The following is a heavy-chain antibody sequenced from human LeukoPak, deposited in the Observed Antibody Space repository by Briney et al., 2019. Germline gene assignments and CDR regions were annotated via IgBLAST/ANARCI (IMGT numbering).Heavy chain of an antibody. CDR3: ARGGGNFDY. CDR1: GFTFTTYW. CDR2: IKQDGSGK. J-gene: IGHJ4*02. Sequence: GGSLRLSCAASGFTFTTYWMSWVRQAPGKGLEWVANIKQDGSGKYYVDSVKGRFIISRDNAISSLYLQLNSLRAEDTAVYYCARGGGNFDYRGQGTLVTVSS. V-gene: IGHV3-7*01. D-gene: IGHD3-16*01.